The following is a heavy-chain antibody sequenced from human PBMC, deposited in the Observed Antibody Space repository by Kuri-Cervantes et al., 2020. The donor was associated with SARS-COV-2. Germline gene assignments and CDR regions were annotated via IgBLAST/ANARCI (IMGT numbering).Heavy chain of an antibody. J-gene: IGHJ4*02. Sequence: ASVKVSCKASGYTLTSYAMHWVRQAPGQRLEWMGWINAGNGNTKYSQKFQGRVTITRDTSASTAYMELSSLRSEDTAVYYCARSAKITIFGRMRGFDYWGQGTLVTVSS. CDR3: ARSAKITIFGRMRGFDY. D-gene: IGHD3-3*01. CDR1: GYTLTSYA. V-gene: IGHV1-3*01. CDR2: INAGNGNT.